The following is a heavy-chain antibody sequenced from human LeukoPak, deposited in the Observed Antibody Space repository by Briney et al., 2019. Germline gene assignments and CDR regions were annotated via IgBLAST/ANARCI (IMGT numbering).Heavy chain of an antibody. J-gene: IGHJ3*02. CDR1: GGSISSSSYY. Sequence: SETLSLTCTVSGGSISSSSYYWGWIRQPPGKGPEWIGSIHYSGSTNYNPSLKSRVTISVDTSKNQFSLKLSSVTAADTAVYYCARDSKDYYDSSGYPPDDAFDIWGQGTMVTVSS. V-gene: IGHV4-39*07. CDR3: ARDSKDYYDSSGYPPDDAFDI. D-gene: IGHD3-22*01. CDR2: IHYSGST.